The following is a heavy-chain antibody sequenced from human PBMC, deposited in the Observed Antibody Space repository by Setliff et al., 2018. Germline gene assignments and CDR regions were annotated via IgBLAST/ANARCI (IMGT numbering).Heavy chain of an antibody. D-gene: IGHD3-10*01. CDR2: LYQSGTT. CDR1: GESIRSNNW. Sequence: SETLSLTCTVSGESIRSNNWWNWVRQPPGKGLEWIGDLYQSGTTNYNPSLTSRVTISADTSKNQFSLKLKSVTAADTAVYYGARAPGRNSRGDYWGQGALVTVSS. J-gene: IGHJ4*02. V-gene: IGHV4-4*02. CDR3: ARAPGRNSRGDY.